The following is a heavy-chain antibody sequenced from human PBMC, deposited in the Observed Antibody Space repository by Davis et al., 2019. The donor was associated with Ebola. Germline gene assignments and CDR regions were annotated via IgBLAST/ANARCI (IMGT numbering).Heavy chain of an antibody. CDR2: IIPIFGKA. CDR1: GGTFSSYA. CDR3: ARGTAKSIVATSTHYYYGMDV. Sequence: SVKVSCKASGGTFSSYAISWVRQAPGQGLEWMGGIIPIFGKANYAQKFQGRVTITADESTSKAYMELSSLRSEDTAVYYCARGTAKSIVATSTHYYYGMDVWCQGTTVTVSS. D-gene: IGHD5-12*01. J-gene: IGHJ6*02. V-gene: IGHV1-69*13.